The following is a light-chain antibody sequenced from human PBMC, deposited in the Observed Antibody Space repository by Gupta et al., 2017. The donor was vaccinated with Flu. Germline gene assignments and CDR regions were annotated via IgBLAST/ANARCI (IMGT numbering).Light chain of an antibody. J-gene: IGLJ2*01. CDR2: DVS. V-gene: IGLV2-11*01. CDR1: SSDVGGYNY. Sequence: QSALTQPRSVSGSPGQSVTISCTGTSSDVGGYNYVSWYQQQPGKAPKLMIYDVSKRPSGVPDRFSGSKSGNTASLTISGLQAEDEADYYCCSYAGSYTFVVFGGGTKLTVL. CDR3: CSYAGSYTFVV.